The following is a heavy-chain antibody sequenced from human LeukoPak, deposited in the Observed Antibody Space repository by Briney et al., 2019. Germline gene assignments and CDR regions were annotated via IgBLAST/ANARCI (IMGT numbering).Heavy chain of an antibody. V-gene: IGHV5-51*01. CDR2: IFPGDSHT. J-gene: IGHJ4*02. CDR3: ARRHRRGAYTYGVDY. D-gene: IGHD5-18*01. CDR1: GYSFTNYW. Sequence: GESLKISCKGSGYSFTNYWIAWVRQMPGKGLEWMGIIFPGDSHTRYSPSFQGQVTISADKSIGTAYLQWNSLKASDTAMYYCARRHRRGAYTYGVDYWGQGTPVTVSS.